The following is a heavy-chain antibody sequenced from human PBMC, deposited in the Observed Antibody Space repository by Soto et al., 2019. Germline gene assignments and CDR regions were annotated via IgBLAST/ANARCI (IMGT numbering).Heavy chain of an antibody. D-gene: IGHD6-13*01. J-gene: IGHJ5*02. Sequence: QVQLQESGPGLVKPSQTLSLTCTVSGGSISSGDYYWSWIRQPPGKGLEWIGYIYYSGSTYYNPSLKSRVXTXVXXSKNQFSLELSSVTAADTAVYYCARERPDGSRLDPWGQGTLVTVSS. V-gene: IGHV4-30-4*01. CDR1: GGSISSGDYY. CDR2: IYYSGST. CDR3: ARERPDGSRLDP.